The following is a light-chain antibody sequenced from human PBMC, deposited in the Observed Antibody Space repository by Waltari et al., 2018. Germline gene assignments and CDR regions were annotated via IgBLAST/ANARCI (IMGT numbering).Light chain of an antibody. CDR2: GAS. CDR3: QMYVRLPVT. J-gene: IGKJ1*01. Sequence: EIVLTQSPGTLSLSPGERATLSCRASQSVSRVLAWYQQRPGQAPRLLIYGASNRATGIPDRCSGSGSGTDFKLTISRLEPEDFAMYYCQMYVRLPVTFGQGTKVEIK. CDR1: QSVSRV. V-gene: IGKV3-20*01.